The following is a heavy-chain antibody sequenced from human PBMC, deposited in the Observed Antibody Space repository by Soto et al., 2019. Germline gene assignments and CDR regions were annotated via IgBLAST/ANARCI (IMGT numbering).Heavy chain of an antibody. CDR3: ATLVGATATDY. CDR2: ISSRSSTI. CDR1: GFTFSSYN. D-gene: IGHD1-26*01. J-gene: IGHJ4*02. Sequence: PGGSLRLSCEASGFTFSSYNMNWVRQAPGKGLEWVSYISSRSSTIYYADSVKGRFTISRDNAKNSLYLQMNSLRAEDTAVYYCATLVGATATDYWGQGTLVTVSS. V-gene: IGHV3-48*01.